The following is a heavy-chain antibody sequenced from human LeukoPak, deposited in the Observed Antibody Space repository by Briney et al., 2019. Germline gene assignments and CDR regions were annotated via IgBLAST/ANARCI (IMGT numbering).Heavy chain of an antibody. Sequence: PGGSLRLSCAASGFTFSSYSMNWVRQAPGKGLEWVANIKQDGSEKYYVDSVKGRFTISRDNAKNSLYLQMNSLRAEDTAVYYCARGLNYFDYWGQGTLVTVSS. V-gene: IGHV3-7*01. CDR3: ARGLNYFDY. J-gene: IGHJ4*02. CDR2: IKQDGSEK. CDR1: GFTFSSYS.